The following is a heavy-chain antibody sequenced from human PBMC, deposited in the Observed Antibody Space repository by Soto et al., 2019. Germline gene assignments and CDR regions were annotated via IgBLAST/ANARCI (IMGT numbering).Heavy chain of an antibody. CDR2: IFWDDEK. Sequence: QITLKESGPTLVKPTQTLTLTCTFSGFSLNNSGVGVGWIRQPPGKALEWLALIFWDDEKRYRPSLRSRLTITKDTSKNQVVLTMNNMDPVDTGPYFCAHKPPVHGSGNYFGFHFDSWGQGTLVTVSS. D-gene: IGHD3-10*01. J-gene: IGHJ4*02. CDR3: AHKPPVHGSGNYFGFHFDS. V-gene: IGHV2-5*02. CDR1: GFSLNNSGVG.